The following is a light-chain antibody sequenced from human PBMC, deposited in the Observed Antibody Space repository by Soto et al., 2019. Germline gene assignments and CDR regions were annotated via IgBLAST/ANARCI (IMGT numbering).Light chain of an antibody. CDR3: QHYNSYSET. V-gene: IGKV1-5*03. Sequence: EIQMTQYPSTLSGSVGDRFTITCLASQTISSWLAWYQQKPGKAPKLLIYKASTLKSGVTSRFSGSGSGTEFTLTISSLQPDDFATYYCQHYNSYSETFGQGTKVDIK. J-gene: IGKJ1*01. CDR2: KAS. CDR1: QTISSW.